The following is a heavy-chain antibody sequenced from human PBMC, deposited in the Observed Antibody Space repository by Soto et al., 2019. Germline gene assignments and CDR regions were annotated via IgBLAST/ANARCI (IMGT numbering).Heavy chain of an antibody. CDR2: ISYDGSQE. CDR3: AKDLYNSGWYNYFDP. V-gene: IGHV3-30*18. Sequence: GGSLRLSCAASGFSLSNCGMHWVRQAPGKGLEWVAMISYDGSQEHFIDSVKGRFTISRDNSKNTLYLQMNSLRPEDTAVYYCAKDLYNSGWYNYFDPWGQGTLVTVSS. D-gene: IGHD6-19*01. CDR1: GFSLSNCG. J-gene: IGHJ5*02.